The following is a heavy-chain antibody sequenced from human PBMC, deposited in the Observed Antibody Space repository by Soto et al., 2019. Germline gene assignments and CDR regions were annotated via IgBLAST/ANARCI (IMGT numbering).Heavy chain of an antibody. V-gene: IGHV1-18*01. CDR1: GYTFTSYD. J-gene: IGHJ4*02. Sequence: QVQLVQSGAEVKKPGASVEVSCKASGYTFTSYDISWVRQAPGQGLEWMGWISAYNGNTNYAQKLQGRVTMTTATSTRIAYMERRSLRSDDTAVYYWARDVYTGAEPGRMRHFDYWGQGTLVTVSS. D-gene: IGHD3-16*01. CDR2: ISAYNGNT. CDR3: ARDVYTGAEPGRMRHFDY.